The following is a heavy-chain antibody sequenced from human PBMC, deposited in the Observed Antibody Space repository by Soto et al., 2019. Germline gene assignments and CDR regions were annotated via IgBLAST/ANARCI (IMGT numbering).Heavy chain of an antibody. J-gene: IGHJ6*02. Sequence: GVSLRLSCAASGFTFSSYAMSWVRQAPGKGLEWVSAISGSGGSTYYADSVKGRFTISRDNSKNTLYLQMNSLRAEDTAVYCCAKAFGYDRHYYYYYGMDVWGQGTTVTVSS. CDR3: AKAFGYDRHYYYYYGMDV. D-gene: IGHD3-22*01. CDR2: ISGSGGST. CDR1: GFTFSSYA. V-gene: IGHV3-23*01.